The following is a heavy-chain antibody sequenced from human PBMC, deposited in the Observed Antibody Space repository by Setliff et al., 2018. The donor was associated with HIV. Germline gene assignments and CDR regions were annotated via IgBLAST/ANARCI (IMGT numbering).Heavy chain of an antibody. CDR2: ISSSSSYI. CDR3: ARLSYSSSPSDY. V-gene: IGHV3-21*01. CDR1: GFTFSNYS. D-gene: IGHD6-13*01. Sequence: GGSLRLSCAASGFTFSNYSINWVRQAPGKGLEWVSSISSSSSYIYYADSVKGRFTISRDNAKNSLYLQMNSLRAEDTAVYYCARLSYSSSPSDYWGQGTLVTVSS. J-gene: IGHJ4*02.